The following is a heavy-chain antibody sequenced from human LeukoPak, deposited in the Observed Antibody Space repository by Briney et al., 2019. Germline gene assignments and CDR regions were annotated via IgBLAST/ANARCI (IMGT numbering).Heavy chain of an antibody. Sequence: GGSLRLSCAASGFTFSSYSMNWVRQAPGKGLEWVSSISSSSYIYYADSVKGRFTISRDNAKNSLYLQMNSLRAEDTAVYYCARDGDNSGSPRHYYGMDVWGQGTTVTVSS. J-gene: IGHJ6*02. D-gene: IGHD1-26*01. CDR3: ARDGDNSGSPRHYYGMDV. CDR1: GFTFSSYS. CDR2: ISSSSYI. V-gene: IGHV3-21*01.